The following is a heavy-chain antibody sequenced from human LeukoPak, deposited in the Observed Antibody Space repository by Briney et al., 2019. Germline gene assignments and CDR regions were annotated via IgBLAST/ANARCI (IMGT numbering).Heavy chain of an antibody. Sequence: PSETLSLTCTVSGGSISSSYYWGWIRQPPGKGLEWIGSIYYSGSTYYNPSLKSRVTISVDTSKNQFSLKLSSVTAADTAVYYCARLEYHYDFWSGYYPFDYWGQGTLVTVSS. CDR2: IYYSGST. D-gene: IGHD3-3*01. CDR1: GGSISSSYY. V-gene: IGHV4-39*01. CDR3: ARLEYHYDFWSGYYPFDY. J-gene: IGHJ4*02.